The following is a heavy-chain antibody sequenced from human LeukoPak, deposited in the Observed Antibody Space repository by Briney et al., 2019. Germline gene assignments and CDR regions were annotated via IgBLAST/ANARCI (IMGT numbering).Heavy chain of an antibody. CDR3: AKGVVPEV. V-gene: IGHV3-23*01. CDR1: GFTFSTYA. CDR2: ISGSGGST. J-gene: IGHJ6*02. Sequence: PGGSLRLPCAASGFTFSTYAMSWVRQAPGKGLEWVSGISGSGGSTFYADSVKGRFTISRDNSKNTLYLQTNSLRVEDTGVYYCAKGVVPEVWGQGTTVTVSS.